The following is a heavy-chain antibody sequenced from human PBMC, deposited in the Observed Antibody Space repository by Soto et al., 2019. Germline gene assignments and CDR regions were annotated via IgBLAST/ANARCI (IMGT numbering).Heavy chain of an antibody. Sequence: PSETLSLTCTVSGGSISSSSYYWSWIRQPAGKGLEWIGLIYTSGSTIYNPSLKSRVTMSVDTSKNQFSLKLSSVTAADTAVYYCARDCSGTSCYGFYFDYWGQGTLVTVSS. CDR1: GGSISSSSYY. J-gene: IGHJ4*02. V-gene: IGHV4-61*02. D-gene: IGHD2-2*01. CDR3: ARDCSGTSCYGFYFDY. CDR2: IYTSGST.